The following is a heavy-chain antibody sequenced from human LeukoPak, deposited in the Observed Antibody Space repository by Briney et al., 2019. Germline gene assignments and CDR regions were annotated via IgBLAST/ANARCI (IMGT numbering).Heavy chain of an antibody. Sequence: QPGGSLRLSCAASGLTVSSNHMSWVRQAPGKGLEWVSVIYSGGSTYYADSVKGRFTISRDNSKNTLYLQMNSLRAEDTAVYYCARYLVVTDAFDIWGQGTMVTVSS. V-gene: IGHV3-66*02. CDR1: GLTVSSNH. CDR2: IYSGGST. D-gene: IGHD2-21*02. CDR3: ARYLVVTDAFDI. J-gene: IGHJ3*02.